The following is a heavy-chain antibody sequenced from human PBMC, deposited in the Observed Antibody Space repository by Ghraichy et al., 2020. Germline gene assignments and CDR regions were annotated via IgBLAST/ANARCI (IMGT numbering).Heavy chain of an antibody. CDR1: GGSISSYY. V-gene: IGHV4-59*01. D-gene: IGHD3-10*01. CDR3: AGVPRSGSYYCYYGMDV. CDR2: IYYSGST. J-gene: IGHJ6*02. Sequence: SETLSLTCTVSGGSISSYYWSWIRQPPGKGLEWIGYIYYSGSTNYNPSLKSRVTISVDTSKNQFSLKLSSVTAADTAVYYCAGVPRSGSYYCYYGMDVWGQGTTVTVSS.